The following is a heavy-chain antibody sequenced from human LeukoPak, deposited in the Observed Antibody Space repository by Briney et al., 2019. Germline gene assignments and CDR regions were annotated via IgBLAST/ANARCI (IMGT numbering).Heavy chain of an antibody. D-gene: IGHD3-10*01. J-gene: IGHJ6*02. Sequence: GGSLRLSCAASGFTFSSYWMSWVRQAPGKGLEWVANIKQDGSEKYYVDSVKGRFTVSRDNAKNSLYLQMNSLRAEDTAVYYFATTLYGSGSYYIDYYYYYGMDVWGQGTTVTVSS. V-gene: IGHV3-7*01. CDR3: ATTLYGSGSYYIDYYYYYGMDV. CDR2: IKQDGSEK. CDR1: GFTFSSYW.